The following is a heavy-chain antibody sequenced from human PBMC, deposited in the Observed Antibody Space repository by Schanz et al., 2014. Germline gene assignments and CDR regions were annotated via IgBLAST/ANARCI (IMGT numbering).Heavy chain of an antibody. J-gene: IGHJ3*02. V-gene: IGHV3-33*08. CDR3: ARGIITMVPGDDVGAFDT. Sequence: QVQLVESGGGVVQPGGSLRLSCAASGFPFSSYALHWVRQAPGKGLEWVAATRYDGNNKYYVDSVKGRFTISRDNSKNTLYLQVNSLRAEDTAVYFCARGIITMVPGDDVGAFDTWGQGTMVTDSS. CDR1: GFPFSSYA. CDR2: TRYDGNNK. D-gene: IGHD3-10*01.